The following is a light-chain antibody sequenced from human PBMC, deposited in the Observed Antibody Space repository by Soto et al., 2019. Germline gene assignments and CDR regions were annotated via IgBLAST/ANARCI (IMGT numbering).Light chain of an antibody. J-gene: IGLJ1*01. CDR2: EGS. CDR3: CSYAGSSTCEV. V-gene: IGLV2-23*01. CDR1: SSDVGSYNL. Sequence: QSALTQPASVSGSPGQSITISCTGTSSDVGSYNLVSWYQQHPGKAPKLMIYEGSKRPSGVSNRFSGSKSGNTASLTISGLQAEDEADYYCCSYAGSSTCEVFGTGTKLTVL.